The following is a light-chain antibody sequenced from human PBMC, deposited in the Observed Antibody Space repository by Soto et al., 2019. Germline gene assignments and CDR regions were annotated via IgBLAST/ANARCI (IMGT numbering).Light chain of an antibody. Sequence: SYELTQPPSVSVAPGQTARITCGGNNIKIKSVHWYQQKPGQAPVLVVYDDGDRTTGIPERFSGSKSGNTATLTTSRVEARDEADYYCQVWDTTNPVIFGGGTQLTVL. CDR2: DDG. CDR1: NIKIKS. J-gene: IGLJ2*01. CDR3: QVWDTTNPVI. V-gene: IGLV3-21*02.